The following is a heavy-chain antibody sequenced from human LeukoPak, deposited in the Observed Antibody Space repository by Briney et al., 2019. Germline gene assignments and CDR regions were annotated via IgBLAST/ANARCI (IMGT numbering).Heavy chain of an antibody. V-gene: IGHV1-2*02. Sequence: ASVKVSCKASGYTFTGYYIQWIRQAPGQGLEWMGWINPKSGGTNSAQGFQGRVTMTRDTSISTAYMELSRLRSDDTAVYYCARDIAAAGFDYWGQGTLVTVSS. CDR1: GYTFTGYY. CDR2: INPKSGGT. J-gene: IGHJ4*02. D-gene: IGHD6-13*01. CDR3: ARDIAAAGFDY.